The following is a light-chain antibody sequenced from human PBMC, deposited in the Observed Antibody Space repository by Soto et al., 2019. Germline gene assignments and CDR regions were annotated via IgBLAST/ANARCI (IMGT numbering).Light chain of an antibody. J-gene: IGLJ1*01. V-gene: IGLV3-21*04. CDR2: YDN. CDR3: QVWDSSSEHYV. Sequence: SYELTLPPSVSVAPGETARISCGGNYIGGKSVHWCQQKPGQARVSVIYYDNDRPSGIPERFSGSNSGNTATLTISRVEPGDEADYYCQVWDSSSEHYVFGSGTRSPS. CDR1: YIGGKS.